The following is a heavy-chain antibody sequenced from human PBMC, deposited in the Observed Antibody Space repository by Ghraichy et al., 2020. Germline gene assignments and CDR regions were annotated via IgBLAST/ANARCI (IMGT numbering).Heavy chain of an antibody. D-gene: IGHD6-13*01. CDR2: ISGSGGST. V-gene: IGHV3-23*01. CDR3: AKDLGLVSRGTAAKGFDY. Sequence: GGSLRLSCAASGFTFSSYAMTWVRQAPGKGLEWVSAISGSGGSTYYADSVKGRFTVSRDNSKNTLYLQMNSLRAEDTAVYYCAKDLGLVSRGTAAKGFDYWGQGTLVTVSS. J-gene: IGHJ4*02. CDR1: GFTFSSYA.